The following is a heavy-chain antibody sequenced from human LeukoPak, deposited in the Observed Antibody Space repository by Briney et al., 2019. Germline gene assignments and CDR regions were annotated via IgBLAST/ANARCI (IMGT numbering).Heavy chain of an antibody. CDR2: IIPIFGTA. D-gene: IGHD2-15*01. CDR1: GGTFSSYA. CDR3: ARDGRYCSGGSCYSPHN. J-gene: IGHJ1*01. Sequence: ASVKVSCKDSGGTFSSYAISWVRQAPGQGLEWMGGIIPIFGTANYAQKFQGRVTITTDESTSTAYMELSSLRSEDTAVYYCARDGRYCSGGSCYSPHNWGQGTLVTVSS. V-gene: IGHV1-69*05.